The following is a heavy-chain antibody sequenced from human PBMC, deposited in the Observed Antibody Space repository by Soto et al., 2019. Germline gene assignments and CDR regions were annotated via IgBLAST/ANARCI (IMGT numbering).Heavy chain of an antibody. CDR1: GGSISSDDYY. CDR2: IYYSGRT. J-gene: IGHJ4*02. Sequence: SETLSLTCSVSGGSISSDDYYWTWIRQAPGEGLEWIGYIYYSGRTLYNPSLESRVAISIDTSQNQFSLKVLSVSDADTAVYFCATERRNSPACFDDWGQGNMDTVSS. V-gene: IGHV4-30-4*01. CDR3: ATERRNSPACFDD.